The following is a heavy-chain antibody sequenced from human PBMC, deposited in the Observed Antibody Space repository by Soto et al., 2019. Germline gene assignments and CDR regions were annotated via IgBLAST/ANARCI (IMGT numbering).Heavy chain of an antibody. J-gene: IGHJ6*02. V-gene: IGHV3-21*01. CDR3: ARDMVRYYGMDV. D-gene: IGHD3-10*01. CDR1: GFTFSSYS. CDR2: ISSSSSYI. Sequence: EVQLVESGGGLVKPGGSLRLSCAASGFTFSSYSMNWFRQAPGKGLEWVSSISSSSSYIYYADSVKGRFTIARDNAKNSLYLQMNSLRAEDTAVYDCARDMVRYYGMDVWCQGTTVTVSS.